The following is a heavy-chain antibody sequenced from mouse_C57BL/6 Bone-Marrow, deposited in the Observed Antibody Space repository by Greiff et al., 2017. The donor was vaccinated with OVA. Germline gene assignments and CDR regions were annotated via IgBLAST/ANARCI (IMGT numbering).Heavy chain of an antibody. CDR3: ARRGYGSRYFDY. D-gene: IGHD1-1*01. Sequence: EVQLVESGGDLVKPGGSLKLSCAASGFTFSSYGMSWVRQTPDKRLEWVATISSGGSYTYYPDSVKGRFTISRDNAKNTLYLQMSSLKSEDTAMYYCARRGYGSRYFDYWGQGTTLTVSS. J-gene: IGHJ2*01. V-gene: IGHV5-6*01. CDR2: ISSGGSYT. CDR1: GFTFSSYG.